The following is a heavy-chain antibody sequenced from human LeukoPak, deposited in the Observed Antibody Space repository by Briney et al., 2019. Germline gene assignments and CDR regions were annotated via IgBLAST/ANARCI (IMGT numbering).Heavy chain of an antibody. CDR2: INHSGST. V-gene: IGHV4-34*01. Sequence: SETLSLTCAVYGGSFSGYYWSWIRQPPGKGLEWIGEINHSGSTNYNPSLKSRVTISVDTSKNQFSLKLSSATAADTAVYYCARGHYVWGSYRPFDYWGQGTLVTVSS. CDR3: ARGHYVWGSYRPFDY. CDR1: GGSFSGYY. D-gene: IGHD3-16*02. J-gene: IGHJ4*02.